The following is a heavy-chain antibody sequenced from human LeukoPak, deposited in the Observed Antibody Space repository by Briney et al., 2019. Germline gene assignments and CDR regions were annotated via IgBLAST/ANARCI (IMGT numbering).Heavy chain of an antibody. V-gene: IGHV3-30*18. CDR1: GFTFSSYG. CDR2: ISYDGSNK. Sequence: TGGSLRLSCAASGFTFSSYGMHWVRQAPGKGLEWVAVISYDGSNKYYADSVKGRFTISRDNSKNTLYLQMNSLRAEDTAVYYCAKDPYSSSWRYYYFDYWGQGTLVTVSS. CDR3: AKDPYSSSWRYYYFDY. D-gene: IGHD6-13*01. J-gene: IGHJ4*02.